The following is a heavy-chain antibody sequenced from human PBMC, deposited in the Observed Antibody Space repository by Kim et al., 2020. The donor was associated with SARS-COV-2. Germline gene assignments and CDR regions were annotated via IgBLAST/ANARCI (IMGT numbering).Heavy chain of an antibody. CDR2: IFYSGST. V-gene: IGHV4-59*08. CDR1: GGSINFYF. CDR3: ARHDVRLRGSYRGFFDY. D-gene: IGHD1-26*01. J-gene: IGHJ4*02. Sequence: SETLSLTCTVSGGSINFYFWSWIRQPPGKGLEWIGYIFYSGSTNYNPSLKSRVTISVDTSKNQFSLKLNSVTAADTAVYYCARHDVRLRGSYRGFFDYWGQGTLVTVSS.